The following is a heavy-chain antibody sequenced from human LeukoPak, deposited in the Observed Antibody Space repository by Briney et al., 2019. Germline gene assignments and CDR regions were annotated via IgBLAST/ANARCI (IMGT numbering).Heavy chain of an antibody. CDR3: ARVRSVGGNPHAFNI. V-gene: IGHV3-48*04. D-gene: IGHD4-23*01. Sequence: PGGSLRLSCVASGFTFSDYSINWVRQAPGKGLEWVSYISSNSRKIFYADSVKGRFTISRDNAKNSLYLQMNSLRVEDTALYYCARVRSVGGNPHAFNIWGQGTMVTVSS. CDR1: GFTFSDYS. CDR2: ISSNSRKI. J-gene: IGHJ3*02.